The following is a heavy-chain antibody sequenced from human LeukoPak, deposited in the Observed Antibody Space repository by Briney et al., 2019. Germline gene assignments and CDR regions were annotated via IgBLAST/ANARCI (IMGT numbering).Heavy chain of an antibody. CDR3: ARDLSNYYGSGSYGGGDY. J-gene: IGHJ4*02. Sequence: ASVKVSCKASGYTFTSYYMHWVRQVPGQGLEWMGIINPSGGSTSYAQKFQGRVTMTRDTSTSTVYMELSSLRSEDTAVYYCARDLSNYYGSGSYGGGDYWGQGTLVTVSS. CDR2: INPSGGST. CDR1: GYTFTSYY. V-gene: IGHV1-46*01. D-gene: IGHD3-10*01.